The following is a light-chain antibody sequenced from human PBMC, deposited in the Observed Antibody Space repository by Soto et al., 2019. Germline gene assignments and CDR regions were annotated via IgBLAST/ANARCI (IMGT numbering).Light chain of an antibody. CDR1: QSVLYSSNNKNY. CDR2: WAS. Sequence: DIVMTQSPDSLAVSLGERATINCKSSQSVLYSSNNKNYLAWYQQKPGQTPKLLIYWASTRESGVPDRFSGSESGTDFTLTISSLQAEDVAVYYCQQYYSTPLTFGVGTKVEIK. V-gene: IGKV4-1*01. J-gene: IGKJ4*01. CDR3: QQYYSTPLT.